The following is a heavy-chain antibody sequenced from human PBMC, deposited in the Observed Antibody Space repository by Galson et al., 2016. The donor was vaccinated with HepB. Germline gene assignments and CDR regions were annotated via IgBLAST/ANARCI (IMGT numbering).Heavy chain of an antibody. J-gene: IGHJ2*01. CDR1: GGSIFNNY. CDR2: AYYTGTT. Sequence: SETLSLTCSVSGGSIFNNYWTWIRQPPGEGLEWIGYAYYTGTTNYNSSLKNRVAISTDMSTNQFSLKLSSVTAADTAVYYCARISPLHFWFFDLWGRGTLVTVSS. V-gene: IGHV4-59*01. D-gene: IGHD3-3*02. CDR3: ARISPLHFWFFDL.